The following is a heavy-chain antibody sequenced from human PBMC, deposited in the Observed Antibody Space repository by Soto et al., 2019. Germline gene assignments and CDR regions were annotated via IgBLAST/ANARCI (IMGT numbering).Heavy chain of an antibody. CDR2: IFYSGST. Sequence: QLQLQESGPGLVKPSETLSLTCAVSSGSISSTIYSWDWLRQPPGKGLEWIGSIFYSGSTYYNPSLKSRVTISVDTSKNQFSLTLTSVTAADTAVYYCARQCRGVTCHWFVPWGQGTLVTVSS. D-gene: IGHD2-15*01. V-gene: IGHV4-39*01. J-gene: IGHJ5*02. CDR3: ARQCRGVTCHWFVP. CDR1: SGSISSTIYS.